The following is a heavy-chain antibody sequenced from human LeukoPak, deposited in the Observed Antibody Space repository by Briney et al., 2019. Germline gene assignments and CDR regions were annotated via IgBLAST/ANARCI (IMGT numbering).Heavy chain of an antibody. J-gene: IGHJ6*02. CDR2: ISSSSSYI. CDR1: GFTFSSYS. Sequence: GSLRLSCAASGFTFSSYSMNWVRHAPGKGLEWVSSISSSSSYIYYADSVKGRFTISRDNAKNSLYLQMNSLRAEDTAVYYCARVGYYYYGMDVWGQGTTVTVSS. V-gene: IGHV3-21*01. CDR3: ARVGYYYYGMDV.